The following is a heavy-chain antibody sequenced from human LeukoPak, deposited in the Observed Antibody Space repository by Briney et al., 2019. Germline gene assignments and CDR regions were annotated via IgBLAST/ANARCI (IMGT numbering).Heavy chain of an antibody. CDR1: GYTFTAYY. V-gene: IGHV1-46*01. CDR2: INPSGGST. Sequence: ASVKVSCKASGYTFTAYYMYWVRQAPGQGLEWMGIINPSGGSTSYAQKFQGRVTMTRDMSTSTVYMELSSLRSEDTAVYYCARDWAPGWELPDYWGQGTLVTVSS. D-gene: IGHD1-26*01. CDR3: ARDWAPGWELPDY. J-gene: IGHJ4*02.